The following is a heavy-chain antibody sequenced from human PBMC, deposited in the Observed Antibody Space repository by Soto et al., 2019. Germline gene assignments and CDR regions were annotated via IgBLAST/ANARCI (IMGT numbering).Heavy chain of an antibody. CDR3: TTGVDYDFWSGYYMGESYYYYGMDV. D-gene: IGHD3-3*01. CDR2: IKSKTDGGTT. Sequence: EVQLVESGGGLVKPGGSLRLSCAASGFTFSNAWMNWVRQAPGKGLEWVGRIKSKTDGGTTDYAAPVKGRFTISRDDSKNTLYLQMNSLKTEDTAVYYCTTGVDYDFWSGYYMGESYYYYGMDVWGQGTTVTVSS. CDR1: GFTFSNAW. J-gene: IGHJ6*02. V-gene: IGHV3-15*07.